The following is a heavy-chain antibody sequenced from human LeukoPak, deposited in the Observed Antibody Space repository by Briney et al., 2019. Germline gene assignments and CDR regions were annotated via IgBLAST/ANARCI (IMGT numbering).Heavy chain of an antibody. J-gene: IGHJ4*02. CDR2: IYYSGST. V-gene: IGHV4-39*07. D-gene: IGHD6-19*01. CDR1: GGSISSSSYY. CDR3: AREINSSGWARYFDY. Sequence: PSETLSLTCTVSGGSISSSSYYWGWIRQPPGKGLEWIGSIYYSGSTYYNPSLKSRVTISVDTPRNQFSLKLSSVTAADTAVYYCAREINSSGWARYFDYWGQGTLVTVSS.